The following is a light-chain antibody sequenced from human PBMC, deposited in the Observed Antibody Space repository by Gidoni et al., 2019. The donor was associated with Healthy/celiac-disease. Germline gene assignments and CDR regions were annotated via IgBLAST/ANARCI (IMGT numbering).Light chain of an antibody. CDR1: QSVSSN. V-gene: IGKV3-15*01. CDR3: QQYNNWPPLT. J-gene: IGKJ4*01. Sequence: DIVMTQSLATLSVSPGERATLSCRPSQSVSSNLAWYQQKPGQAPRLLIYGASTRATGIPARFIGSGSGTEFTRTISSLQSEDFAVYYCQQYNNWPPLTFGGGTKVEIK. CDR2: GAS.